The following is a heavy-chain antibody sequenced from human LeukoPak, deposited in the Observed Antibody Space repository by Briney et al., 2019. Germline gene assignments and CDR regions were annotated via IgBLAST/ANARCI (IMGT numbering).Heavy chain of an antibody. CDR1: GYTFTSYY. J-gene: IGHJ5*02. D-gene: IGHD1-26*01. Sequence: ASVKVSCKASGYTFTSYYMHWVRQAPGQGLEWMGIINPSGGSTSYAQKFQGRVTTTRDTSTSTVYMELSSLRSEDTALWSWARVWLGGSQNRYNWFDPWGQGTLVTVSS. V-gene: IGHV1-46*01. CDR3: ARVWLGGSQNRYNWFDP. CDR2: INPSGGST.